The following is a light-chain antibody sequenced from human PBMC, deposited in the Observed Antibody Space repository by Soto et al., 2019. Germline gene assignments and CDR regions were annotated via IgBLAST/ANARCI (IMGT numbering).Light chain of an antibody. Sequence: IQMTQSPSAVSATVGDRGIITCRASQCIRSWLAWYQQKPGKAPKLLIYKASTLKSGVPSRFSGSGSGTEFTLTISSLQPDDFATYYSQHYNSDSEAFGQGTKVDIK. V-gene: IGKV1-5*03. CDR2: KAS. CDR3: QHYNSDSEA. CDR1: QCIRSW. J-gene: IGKJ1*01.